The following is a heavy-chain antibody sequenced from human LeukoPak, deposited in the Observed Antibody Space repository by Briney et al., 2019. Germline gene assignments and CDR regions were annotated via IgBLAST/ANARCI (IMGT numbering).Heavy chain of an antibody. Sequence: SETLSLTCTVSGGFITSYYWSWIRQPPGKGLEWIGYIYYSGNTNYNPSLKSRVTISVDTSKNQFSLKLSSVTAADTAVYYCARLDYGSGSYYSGEFDYWGQGTLVTVSS. CDR3: ARLDYGSGSYYSGEFDY. J-gene: IGHJ4*02. CDR1: GGFITSYY. CDR2: IYYSGNT. V-gene: IGHV4-59*01. D-gene: IGHD3-10*01.